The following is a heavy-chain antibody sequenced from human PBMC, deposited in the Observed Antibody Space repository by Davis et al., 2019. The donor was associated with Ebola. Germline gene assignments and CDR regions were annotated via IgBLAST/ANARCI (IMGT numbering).Heavy chain of an antibody. CDR2: IIPILGIA. D-gene: IGHD3-10*01. J-gene: IGHJ5*02. Sequence: SVKVSCKASGCTFSSYAISWVRQAPGQGLEWMGRIIPILGIANYAQKFQGRVTITADKSTSTAYMELSSLRSEDTAVYYCARWAAGRFREFDPWGQGTLVTVSS. CDR1: GCTFSSYA. CDR3: ARWAAGRFREFDP. V-gene: IGHV1-69*04.